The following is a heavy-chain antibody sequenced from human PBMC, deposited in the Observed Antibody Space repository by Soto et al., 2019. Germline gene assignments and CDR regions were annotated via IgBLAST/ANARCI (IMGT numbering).Heavy chain of an antibody. CDR2: IWYDGSNK. CDR1: GFTFSSYA. D-gene: IGHD4-17*01. V-gene: IGHV3-33*01. J-gene: IGHJ6*02. CDR3: ARSFYGDYDYYGMDV. Sequence: QVQLVESGGGVVQPGRSLRLSCAASGFTFSSYALHWVRQAPGKGLEWVALIWYDGSNKYYADSVKGRFTISRDNSKNTLYLQLNSLRDEDTAVYYCARSFYGDYDYYGMDVWGPGTTVTGSS.